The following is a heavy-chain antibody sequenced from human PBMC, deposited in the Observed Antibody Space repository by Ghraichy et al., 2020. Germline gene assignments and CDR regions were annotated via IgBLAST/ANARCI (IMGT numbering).Heavy chain of an antibody. V-gene: IGHV3-30-3*01. J-gene: IGHJ6*02. Sequence: SLRLSCAVSGFTFRTYSMHWVRQAPGKGLEWVAVISHDGNFKYYADSVKGRFTISRDNSKNTLYLQMNSLRAEDTALYYCARDIKSSSWSYYYYAMDVWGQGTTVTVSS. CDR3: ARDIKSSSWSYYYYAMDV. CDR1: GFTFRTYS. CDR2: ISHDGNFK. D-gene: IGHD6-13*01.